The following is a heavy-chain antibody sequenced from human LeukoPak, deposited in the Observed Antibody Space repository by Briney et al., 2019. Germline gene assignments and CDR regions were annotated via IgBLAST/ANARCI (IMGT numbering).Heavy chain of an antibody. CDR1: GFTFSNYA. Sequence: HAGGSLRLSCAASGFTFSNYAMSWVRQAPGKGLEWVSSINDRGGSTYYADSVKGRFTISRDNSKNTLYLQMNSLRAEDTAIYYCARGSSGYHSHFDYWGQGTLVTVSS. D-gene: IGHD3-22*01. J-gene: IGHJ4*02. V-gene: IGHV3-23*01. CDR3: ARGSSGYHSHFDY. CDR2: INDRGGST.